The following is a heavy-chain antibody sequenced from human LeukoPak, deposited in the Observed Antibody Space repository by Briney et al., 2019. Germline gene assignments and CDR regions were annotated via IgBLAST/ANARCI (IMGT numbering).Heavy chain of an antibody. CDR1: VFTFDDYA. CDR2: ISWNSGTI. V-gene: IGHV3-9*01. J-gene: IGHJ4*02. Sequence: GGSLRLSCAASVFTFDDYAMHWVRQAPGKGLEWVSVISWNSGTIGYADSVKGRFTMSRANAKNSLYLQMNSLRAEDTALYYCAKDIGLAYYGPKDYWGQGTLVTVSS. D-gene: IGHD3-10*01. CDR3: AKDIGLAYYGPKDY.